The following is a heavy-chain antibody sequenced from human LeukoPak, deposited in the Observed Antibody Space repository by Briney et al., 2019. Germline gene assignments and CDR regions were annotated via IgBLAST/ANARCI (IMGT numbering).Heavy chain of an antibody. V-gene: IGHV4-59*01. J-gene: IGHJ4*02. CDR3: ARISKPYYYDSSGYYFDY. D-gene: IGHD3-22*01. Sequence: PSETLSLTCTVSGGSISSYYWSWIRQAPGKGLEWIGYIYYSGSTNYNPSLKSRVTISVDTSKNQFSLKLSSVTAADTAVYYCARISKPYYYDSSGYYFDYWGQGTLVTVSS. CDR2: IYYSGST. CDR1: GGSISSYY.